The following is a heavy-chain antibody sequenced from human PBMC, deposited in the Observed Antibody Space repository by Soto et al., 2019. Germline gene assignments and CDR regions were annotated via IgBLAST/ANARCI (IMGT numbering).Heavy chain of an antibody. CDR1: GYSFTSYW. Sequence: PGESLKISCKGSGYSFTSYWIGWVRQMPGKGLEWMGIIYPGDSDTRYSPSFQGQVTISADKSISTAYLQWSSLKASDTAMYYCARLGIVGATFSLYYFDYWGQGTLVTVSS. CDR3: ARLGIVGATFSLYYFDY. V-gene: IGHV5-51*01. J-gene: IGHJ4*02. D-gene: IGHD1-26*01. CDR2: IYPGDSDT.